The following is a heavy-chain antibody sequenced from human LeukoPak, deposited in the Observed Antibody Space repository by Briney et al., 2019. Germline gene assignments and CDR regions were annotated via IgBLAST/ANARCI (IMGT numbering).Heavy chain of an antibody. CDR1: GFTFSSYA. J-gene: IGHJ4*02. Sequence: GGSLRLSCAASGFTFSSYAMSWVRQAPGKGLEWVSAISGSGGSTYYADSVKGRFTISRDNSKNTLYLQMNSLRAEDTAVYYCAKFPFGSGSYILATYFDYWGQGTLVTVSS. V-gene: IGHV3-23*01. D-gene: IGHD3-10*01. CDR2: ISGSGGST. CDR3: AKFPFGSGSYILATYFDY.